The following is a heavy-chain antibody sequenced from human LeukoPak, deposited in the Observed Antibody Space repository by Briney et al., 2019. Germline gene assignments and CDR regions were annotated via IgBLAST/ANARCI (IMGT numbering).Heavy chain of an antibody. D-gene: IGHD2-2*01. CDR3: ASGSHCSSTSCSTSGFDY. Sequence: SVKVSCKASGGTFSSYAISWVRQAPGQGLEWMGGIIPIFGTANYAQKFQGRVTITTDESTSTAYMELSSLRSEDTAVYYCASGSHCSSTSCSTSGFDYWGQGTLVTVFS. J-gene: IGHJ4*02. CDR2: IIPIFGTA. V-gene: IGHV1-69*05. CDR1: GGTFSSYA.